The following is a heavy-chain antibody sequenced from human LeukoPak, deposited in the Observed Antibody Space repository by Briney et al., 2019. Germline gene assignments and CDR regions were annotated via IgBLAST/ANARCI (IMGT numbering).Heavy chain of an antibody. CDR1: GFTFDDYA. D-gene: IGHD6-19*01. CDR2: ISWNSGSI. CDR3: ARESRQWLVLGGVDY. Sequence: SGGSPRLSCAASGFTFDDYAMHWVRQAPGKGLEWVSGISWNSGSIGYADSVKGRFTISRDNAKNSLYLQMNSLRAEDTAVYYCARESRQWLVLGGVDYWGQGTLVTVSS. J-gene: IGHJ4*02. V-gene: IGHV3-9*01.